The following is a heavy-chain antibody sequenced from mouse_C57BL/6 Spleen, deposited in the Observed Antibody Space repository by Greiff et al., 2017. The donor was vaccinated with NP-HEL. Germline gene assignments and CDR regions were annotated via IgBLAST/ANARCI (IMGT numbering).Heavy chain of an antibody. CDR3: ARTHGG. CDR1: GYTFTSYT. CDR2: INPSSGYT. V-gene: IGHV1-4*01. J-gene: IGHJ2*01. Sequence: QVHVKQSGAELARPGASVKMSCKASGYTFTSYTMHWVKQRPGQGLAWIGYINPSSGYTKYNQKFKDKATLTADKSSSTAYMQLSSLTSEDSAVYYCARTHGGWGQGTTLTVSS.